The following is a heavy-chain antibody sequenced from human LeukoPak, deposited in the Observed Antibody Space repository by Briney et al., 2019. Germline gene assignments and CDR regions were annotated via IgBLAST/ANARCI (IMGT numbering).Heavy chain of an antibody. CDR2: ISGRGGST. Sequence: GGSLRLSCAASGLTLSSYAMSCVRQAPGNGLEWVSAISGRGGSTYYADSVKGRFTISRDNSKNTLYLQMNSLRAEDTAVYYCAKELDTAMVDYYYYGMDVWGQGTTVTVSS. CDR1: GLTLSSYA. D-gene: IGHD5-18*01. CDR3: AKELDTAMVDYYYYGMDV. V-gene: IGHV3-23*01. J-gene: IGHJ6*02.